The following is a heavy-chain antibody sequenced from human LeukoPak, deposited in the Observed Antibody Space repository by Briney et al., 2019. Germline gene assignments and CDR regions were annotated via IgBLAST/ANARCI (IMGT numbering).Heavy chain of an antibody. CDR2: IYYSGST. CDR3: ASATKLGVPYCFDP. V-gene: IGHV4-31*03. D-gene: IGHD5-24*01. Sequence: SQTLSLTCTVSGCSISGGGYHWSWIRQHPGKGLEWIGYIYYSGSTYYNPSLKSRVTISVDTSKNQFSLKLSSVTAADTAVYYCASATKLGVPYCFDPWGQGTLVTVSS. CDR1: GCSISGGGYH. J-gene: IGHJ5*02.